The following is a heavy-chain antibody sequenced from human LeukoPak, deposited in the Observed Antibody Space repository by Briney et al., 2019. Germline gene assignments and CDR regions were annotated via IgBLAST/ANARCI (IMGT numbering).Heavy chain of an antibody. V-gene: IGHV4-34*01. Sequence: SETLSLTCAVYGGSFSGYHWTWIRQSPGKGLEWIGDINPSGSTYYNPSLKSRHTISVDTSKNQFSLKLRSVTAADTAVYYCARGRHDITMIVVVMTSVSYYLDVWGKGTMVTVS. CDR3: ARGRHDITMIVVVMTSVSYYLDV. D-gene: IGHD3-22*01. J-gene: IGHJ6*03. CDR2: INPSGST. CDR1: GGSFSGYH.